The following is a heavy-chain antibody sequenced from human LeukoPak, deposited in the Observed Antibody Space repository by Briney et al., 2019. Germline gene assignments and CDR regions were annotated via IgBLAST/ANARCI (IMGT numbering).Heavy chain of an antibody. CDR2: IIPILGIA. V-gene: IGHV1-69*04. D-gene: IGHD3-3*01. Sequence: GASVKVSCKASGGTFSSYAISWVRQAPGQGLEWTGRIIPILGIANYAQKFQGRVTITADKSTSTAYMELSSLRSEDTAVYYCAGRFLEWLSPILYYYGMDVWGQGTTVTVSS. CDR1: GGTFSSYA. CDR3: AGRFLEWLSPILYYYGMDV. J-gene: IGHJ6*02.